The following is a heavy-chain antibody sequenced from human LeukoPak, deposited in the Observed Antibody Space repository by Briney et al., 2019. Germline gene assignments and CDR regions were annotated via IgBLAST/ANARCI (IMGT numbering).Heavy chain of an antibody. J-gene: IGHJ4*02. D-gene: IGHD3-10*01. V-gene: IGHV3-30-3*01. CDR1: GFTFSSYA. CDR3: AKDSGFGELFQLFDY. CDR2: ISYDGSNK. Sequence: PGGSLRLSCAASGFTFSSYAMHWVRQAPGKGLEWVAVISYDGSNKYYADSVKGRFTISRDNSKNTLYLQMNSLRAEDTAVYYCAKDSGFGELFQLFDYWGQGTLVTVSS.